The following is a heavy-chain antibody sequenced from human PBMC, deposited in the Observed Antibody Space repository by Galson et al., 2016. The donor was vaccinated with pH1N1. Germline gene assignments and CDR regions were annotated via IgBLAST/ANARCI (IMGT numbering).Heavy chain of an antibody. D-gene: IGHD3-3*01. CDR3: AKNLAYYEPYYFDA. V-gene: IGHV3-7*03. Sequence: SLRLSCAASGFTFSNHWMTWVRQAPGKGLEWVANINLDGSKKYYVDSVKGRFTISRDNAKNLLYLQMSSLRTEDTAVYFCAKNLAYYEPYYFDAWGQGTLVAVSS. CDR1: GFTFSNHW. J-gene: IGHJ4*02. CDR2: INLDGSKK.